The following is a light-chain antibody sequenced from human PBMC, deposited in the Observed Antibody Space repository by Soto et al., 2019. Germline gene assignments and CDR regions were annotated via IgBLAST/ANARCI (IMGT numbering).Light chain of an antibody. Sequence: QSVLTQPPSASGTPGQRVTISCSGTSSDIGANNFVSWYQQHPGKAPKVLIYEVTNRPSGISNRFSGSKSGNTASLTISGLRAEDEADYYCNSYTNTGARVFGGGTKVTVL. CDR3: NSYTNTGARV. CDR2: EVT. J-gene: IGLJ2*01. V-gene: IGLV2-14*01. CDR1: SSDIGANNF.